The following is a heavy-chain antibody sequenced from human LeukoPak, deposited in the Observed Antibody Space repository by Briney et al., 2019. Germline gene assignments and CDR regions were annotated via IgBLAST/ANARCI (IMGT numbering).Heavy chain of an antibody. CDR3: ANGPTKDGYHYYFDY. CDR1: GFTFSSYG. V-gene: IGHV3-30*02. D-gene: IGHD5-24*01. CDR2: IRYDGNDK. Sequence: GGSLRLSCAASGFTFSSYGMHWVRQAPGKGLEWVAFIRYDGNDKYYADSVKGRFTISRDNSKNTLSLQMNSLRAEDTAIYYCANGPTKDGYHYYFDYWGQRTLVTVSS. J-gene: IGHJ4*02.